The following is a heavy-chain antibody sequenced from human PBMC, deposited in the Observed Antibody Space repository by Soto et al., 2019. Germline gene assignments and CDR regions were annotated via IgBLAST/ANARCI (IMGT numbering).Heavy chain of an antibody. CDR2: VYHTGRT. V-gene: IGHV4-61*01. CDR1: GGSFKSGSYS. J-gene: IGHJ5*02. Sequence: PSETLSLTCTVSGGSFKSGSYSWSWIRQPPGKGLEWIGYVYHTGRTSYNPSLKSRVTISVDTSKNQFSLKLSSVTAADTAVYYCARDGNDFHSFDPWGQGTLVTVSS. CDR3: ARDGNDFHSFDP. D-gene: IGHD3-3*01.